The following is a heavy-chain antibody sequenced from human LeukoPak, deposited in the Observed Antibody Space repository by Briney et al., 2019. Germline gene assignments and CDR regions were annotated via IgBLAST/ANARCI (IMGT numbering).Heavy chain of an antibody. D-gene: IGHD1-26*01. Sequence: SETLSLPCTVSGGSISSSSYYWGWIRPPPGKGLGWIGSIYYSGSTYYNPSLKSRVTISVDTSKNQFSLKLSSVTAADTAVYYCARTVGATTAYWGQGTLVTVSS. CDR2: IYYSGST. V-gene: IGHV4-39*01. J-gene: IGHJ4*02. CDR3: ARTVGATTAY. CDR1: GGSISSSSYY.